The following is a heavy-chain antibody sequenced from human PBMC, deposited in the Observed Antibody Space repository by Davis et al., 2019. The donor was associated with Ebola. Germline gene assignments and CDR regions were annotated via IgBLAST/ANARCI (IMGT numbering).Heavy chain of an antibody. CDR1: GFTFSSYA. CDR3: ARVWGTISVPAFMDY. J-gene: IGHJ4*02. V-gene: IGHV3-23*01. CDR2: ISGSGSST. Sequence: PGGSLRLSCPASGFTFSSYAMNWVRQAPGKGLEWVSGISGSGSSTYYADSVKGRFTISRDNSKNTLYMEMKSLRAEDTAVYYCARVWGTISVPAFMDYWGQGTLVTVSS. D-gene: IGHD3-3*02.